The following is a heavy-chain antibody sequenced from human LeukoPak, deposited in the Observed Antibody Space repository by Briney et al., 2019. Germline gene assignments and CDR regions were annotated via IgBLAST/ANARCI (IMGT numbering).Heavy chain of an antibody. CDR3: ARSQFDY. CDR2: ISGDGSTT. CDR1: GFPFSSYW. Sequence: GGSLRLSCGTSGFPFSSYWMLWVRQAPRKGLEWVSRISGDGSTTTYAASVKGRFTISRDNTENILYLEMNNLRVEDTAIYYCARSQFDYWGQGILVTVSS. J-gene: IGHJ4*02. V-gene: IGHV3-74*01.